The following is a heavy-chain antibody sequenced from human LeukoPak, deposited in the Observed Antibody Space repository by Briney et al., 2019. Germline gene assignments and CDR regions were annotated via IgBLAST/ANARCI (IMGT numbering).Heavy chain of an antibody. Sequence: SETLSLTCTVSGGSISSYYWTWIRRPAGKGLEWIGHIYSSGSANYSPSLKSRVTMSVDTSKNQFPRKLSSVTAADTAVYYCAREVRCSTTRCYGLFDYWGQGTLVTVSS. V-gene: IGHV4-4*07. CDR2: IYSSGSA. CDR1: GGSISSYY. D-gene: IGHD2-2*01. J-gene: IGHJ4*02. CDR3: AREVRCSTTRCYGLFDY.